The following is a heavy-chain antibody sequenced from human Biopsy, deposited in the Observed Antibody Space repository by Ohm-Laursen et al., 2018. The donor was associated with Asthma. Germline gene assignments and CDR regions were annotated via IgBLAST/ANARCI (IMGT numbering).Heavy chain of an antibody. V-gene: IGHV3-53*01. J-gene: IGHJ4*02. CDR1: GFAVSRHH. D-gene: IGHD3-22*01. Sequence: SLRLSCAASGFAVSRHHMFWVRQAPGKGLAWVSVIYSGGTSHTADSVRGRFTISRDYSKNTLYLQMHSLRAEDTAVYYCARGDSSNWSHYYFDYWGQGTLVTVSS. CDR3: ARGDSSNWSHYYFDY. CDR2: IYSGGTS.